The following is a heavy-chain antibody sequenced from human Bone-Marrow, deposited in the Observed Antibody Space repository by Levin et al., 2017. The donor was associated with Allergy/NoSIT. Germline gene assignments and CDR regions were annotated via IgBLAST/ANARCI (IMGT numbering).Heavy chain of an antibody. V-gene: IGHV3-30*04. J-gene: IGHJ4*02. CDR1: EFIFSRYP. D-gene: IGHD3-10*01. CDR2: MSNDGNFM. Sequence: PGGSLRLSCAASEFIFSRYPMHWVRQAPGKGLEWVAVMSNDGNFMSYADSVKGRFTISRDNSEDTLYLQMNSLRPEDTGVYFCTRGAGSYPWAVFDHWGQGTLVTVSS. CDR3: TRGAGSYPWAVFDH.